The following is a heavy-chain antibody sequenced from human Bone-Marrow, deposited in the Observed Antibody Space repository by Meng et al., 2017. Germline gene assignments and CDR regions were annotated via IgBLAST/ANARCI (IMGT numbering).Heavy chain of an antibody. Sequence: GESLKISCAASGFTFSSYSMNWVRQAPGKGLEWVSSISSSSSYIYSADSVKGRFTISRDNAKNSLYLQMNSLRAEDTAVYYCARGAENFDYWGQGTLVTVSS. CDR2: ISSSSSYI. CDR1: GFTFSSYS. J-gene: IGHJ4*02. D-gene: IGHD6-19*01. CDR3: ARGAENFDY. V-gene: IGHV3-21*01.